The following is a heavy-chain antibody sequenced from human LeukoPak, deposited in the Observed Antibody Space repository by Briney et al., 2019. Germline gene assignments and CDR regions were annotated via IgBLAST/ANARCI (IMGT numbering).Heavy chain of an antibody. CDR1: GFTFSSYA. D-gene: IGHD6-19*01. V-gene: IGHV3-30-3*01. J-gene: IGHJ4*02. CDR3: ARVSSGWYPNLDY. Sequence: GGSLRLSCAASGFTFSSYAMHWVRQAPGKGLEWVAVISYDGSNKYYADSVKGRFTISRDNSKNTLYLQMNSLRAEDTAVYYCARVSSGWYPNLDYWGQGTLVTVSS. CDR2: ISYDGSNK.